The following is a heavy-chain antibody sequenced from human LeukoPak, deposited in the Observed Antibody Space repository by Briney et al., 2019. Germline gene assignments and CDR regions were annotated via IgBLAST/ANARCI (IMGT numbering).Heavy chain of an antibody. CDR1: GGSISSSTYY. CDR2: VYYSGGT. Sequence: SETLSLTCTVSGGSISSSTYYWNWIRQPPGKGLEWIGNVYYSGGTYYNPSLKSRVTISVDTSKNQFSLKLSSVTAADTAVYYCATTSGDFLFNWFDPWGQGTLVTVSS. V-gene: IGHV4-39*01. CDR3: ATTSGDFLFNWFDP. D-gene: IGHD3-10*01. J-gene: IGHJ5*02.